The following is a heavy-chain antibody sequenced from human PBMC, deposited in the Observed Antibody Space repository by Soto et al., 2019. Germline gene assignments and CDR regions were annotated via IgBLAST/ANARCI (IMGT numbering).Heavy chain of an antibody. Sequence: SETLSLTCAVYGESLNYYYWSWIRQAPGKGLEWIGEFYHGGSTHYNPSVKSRVTISVYMSNQQFSLKLSSVTAADTAVYYCARSLITMVPEADWGQGTLVTVSS. J-gene: IGHJ4*02. D-gene: IGHD3-10*01. CDR3: ARSLITMVPEAD. CDR2: FYHGGST. V-gene: IGHV4-34*01. CDR1: GESLNYYY.